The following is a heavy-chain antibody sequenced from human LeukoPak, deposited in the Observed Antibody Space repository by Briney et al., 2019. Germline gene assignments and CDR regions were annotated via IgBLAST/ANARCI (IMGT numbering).Heavy chain of an antibody. CDR1: GFTFSSYS. Sequence: PGGSLRLSCAASGFTFSSYSMNWVRQAPGKGLEWVSSISSSSSYIYYADSVKGRFTISRDNAKNSLYLQMNSLRAEDTAVYYCARAGRVVPAAHVDYRRQGTLVPATS. J-gene: IGHJ4*02. V-gene: IGHV3-21*01. CDR2: ISSSSSYI. D-gene: IGHD2-2*01. CDR3: ARAGRVVPAAHVDY.